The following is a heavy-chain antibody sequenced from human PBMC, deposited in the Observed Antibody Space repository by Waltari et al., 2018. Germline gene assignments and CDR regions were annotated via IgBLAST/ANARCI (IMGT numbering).Heavy chain of an antibody. Sequence: EVQLVETGGGLIQPGGSLRLSCAASGFTVSNNSMTWVRQAPGKGLEWVSVIHIPSTTYYADSVKVRFTMSRDNSKNTLSLQMNSLRDEDTAVYYCARLAVAGPDVFSYFYGMDVWGQGTTVTVSS. CDR3: ARLAVAGPDVFSYFYGMDV. V-gene: IGHV3-53*02. J-gene: IGHJ6*02. CDR1: GFTVSNNS. D-gene: IGHD6-19*01. CDR2: IHIPSTT.